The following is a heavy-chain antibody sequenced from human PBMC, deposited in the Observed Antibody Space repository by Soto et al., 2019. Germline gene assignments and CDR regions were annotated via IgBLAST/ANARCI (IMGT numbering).Heavy chain of an antibody. D-gene: IGHD2-21*02. CDR3: ARVQVVVTAIRGYYYYYGMDV. V-gene: IGHV1-69*13. CDR2: IIPIFGTA. Sequence: GASVKVSCKASGGTFSSYAISWVRQAPGQGLEWMGGIIPIFGTANYAQKFQGRVTITADESTSTAYMELSSLRSEDTAVYYCARVQVVVTAIRGYYYYYGMDVWGQGTTVTVSS. CDR1: GGTFSSYA. J-gene: IGHJ6*02.